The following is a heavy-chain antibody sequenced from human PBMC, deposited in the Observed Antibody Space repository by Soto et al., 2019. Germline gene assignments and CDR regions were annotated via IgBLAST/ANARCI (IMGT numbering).Heavy chain of an antibody. CDR1: GGSFSGYY. CDR2: INHSGST. D-gene: IGHD2-15*01. V-gene: IGHV4-34*01. J-gene: IGHJ4*02. Sequence: QVQLQQWGAGLLKPSETLSLTCAVYGGSFSGYYWSWIRQPPGKGLEWIGEINHSGSTNYNPSLKSRVTISVDTSKNQFSLKLSSVTAADTAVYYCAKLYCSGGSCSDYWGQGTLVTVSS. CDR3: AKLYCSGGSCSDY.